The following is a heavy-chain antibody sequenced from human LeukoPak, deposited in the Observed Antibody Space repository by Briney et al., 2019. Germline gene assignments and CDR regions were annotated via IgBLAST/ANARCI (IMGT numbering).Heavy chain of an antibody. Sequence: GGSLRLSCAASGFTVSSNYMNWVRQAPGKGLEWASVIYSGGTTYYTDSVQGRFTISRDDAKNSVYLQMNSLRVEDTAVYYCARDGIDYWGQGTLVTVSS. CDR2: IYSGGTT. V-gene: IGHV3-53*01. CDR1: GFTVSSNY. CDR3: ARDGIDY. J-gene: IGHJ4*02.